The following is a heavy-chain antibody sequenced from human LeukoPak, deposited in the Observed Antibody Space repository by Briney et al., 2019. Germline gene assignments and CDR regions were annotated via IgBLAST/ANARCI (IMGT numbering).Heavy chain of an antibody. CDR2: ISSSGSTI. J-gene: IGHJ6*03. V-gene: IGHV3-11*04. CDR3: ARDDVVPKAPLYYYYYMDV. CDR1: GFTFSDYY. D-gene: IGHD2-2*01. Sequence: GGSLRLSCAASGFTFSDYYMSWIRQAPGKGLEWVSYISSSGSTIYYADSVKGRFTISRDNAKNSLYLQMNSLRAEDTAVYYCARDDVVPKAPLYYYYYMDVWGKETTVTVSS.